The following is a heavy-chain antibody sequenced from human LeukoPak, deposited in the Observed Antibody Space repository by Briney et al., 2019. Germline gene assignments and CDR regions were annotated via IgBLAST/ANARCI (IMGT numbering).Heavy chain of an antibody. CDR2: IIPIFGTA. V-gene: IGHV1-69*13. CDR1: GGTFSSYA. CDR3: ARDPSSSGWGIYNWFDP. D-gene: IGHD6-19*01. Sequence: SVKVSCKASGGTFSSYAISWVRQAPGQGLEWMGGIIPIFGTANYAQKFQGRVTITADESTSTAYMELSSLRSEDTAVYYCARDPSSSGWGIYNWFDPWGQGTLVTVPS. J-gene: IGHJ5*02.